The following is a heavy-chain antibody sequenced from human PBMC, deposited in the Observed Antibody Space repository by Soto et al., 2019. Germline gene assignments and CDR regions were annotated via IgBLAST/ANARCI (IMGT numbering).Heavy chain of an antibody. V-gene: IGHV3-23*01. CDR1: GFTFSSYA. CDR2: ISGGGGGT. CDR3: AQSPLGSYYYGMDV. D-gene: IGHD7-27*01. Sequence: EVQLLESGGGLVQPGGSLRLSCTASGFTFSSYAMSWVRQAPGKGLEWVSDISGGGGGTYYVDSVKGRFTISRDNSKNTLYLQMNSLIAEDTAVYNCAQSPLGSYYYGMDVWGQGTTVTVPS. J-gene: IGHJ6*02.